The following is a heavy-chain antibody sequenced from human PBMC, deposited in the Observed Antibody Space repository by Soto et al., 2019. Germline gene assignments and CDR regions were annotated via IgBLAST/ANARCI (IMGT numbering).Heavy chain of an antibody. CDR3: ATGDIPSMLDY. J-gene: IGHJ4*01. CDR2: LYPEYGET. Sequence: ASVKVSGNISGYTLTEISIRWGRQPPLRGLEWMVGLYPEYGETIYEQTFQGRVTGTEDTSTDTAYMELSSIRYDDTAVYYCATGDIPSMLDYWAQGTMVTFSS. D-gene: IGHD3-9*01. CDR1: GYTLTEIS. V-gene: IGHV1-24*01.